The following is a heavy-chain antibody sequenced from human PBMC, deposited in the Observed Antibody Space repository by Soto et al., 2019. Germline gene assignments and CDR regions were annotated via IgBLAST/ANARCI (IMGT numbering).Heavy chain of an antibody. D-gene: IGHD3-22*01. Sequence: PSETLSLTCAVYGGSFRGYYWSWIRQPPGKGLEWIVEINHSGSTNYNPSLKSRVTISVDTSKNQFSLKLSSVTAADTAVYYCASFGTMMFDYWGQGTLVTVSS. V-gene: IGHV4-34*01. J-gene: IGHJ4*02. CDR1: GGSFRGYY. CDR3: ASFGTMMFDY. CDR2: INHSGST.